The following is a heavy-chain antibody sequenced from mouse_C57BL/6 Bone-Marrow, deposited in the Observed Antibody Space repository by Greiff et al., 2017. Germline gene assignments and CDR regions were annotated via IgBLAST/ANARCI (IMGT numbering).Heavy chain of an antibody. CDR2: IFLGSGST. V-gene: IGHV1-9*01. CDR1: GYTFTGYW. J-gene: IGHJ3*01. D-gene: IGHD2-3*01. CDR3: SRWGWLLPLVAY. Sequence: QVQLQQSGAELMKPGASVKLSCKASGYTFTGYWIEWVKQRPGHGLEWIGEIFLGSGSTNYNEKFKGKATFTADTSSNTAYMQLSSLTTEDSAIYYCSRWGWLLPLVAYWGQGTLVTVSA.